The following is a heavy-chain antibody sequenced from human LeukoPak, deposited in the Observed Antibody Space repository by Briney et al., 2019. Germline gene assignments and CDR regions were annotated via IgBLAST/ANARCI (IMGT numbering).Heavy chain of an antibody. CDR3: AKDRGSCSSTSCYYFDY. CDR2: ISYDGSNK. Sequence: GGSLRLSCAASGFTFSSYGMHWVRQAPGKGLEWVAVISYDGSNKYYADSVKGRFTISRDNSKNTLYLQMNSLRAEDTAVYYCAKDRGSCSSTSCYYFDYWGQGTLVTVSS. J-gene: IGHJ4*02. V-gene: IGHV3-30*18. D-gene: IGHD2-2*01. CDR1: GFTFSSYG.